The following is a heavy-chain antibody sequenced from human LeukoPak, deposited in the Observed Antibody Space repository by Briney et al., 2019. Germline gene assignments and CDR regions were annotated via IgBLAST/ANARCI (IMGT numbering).Heavy chain of an antibody. CDR3: ARVSRLWWARDI. CDR2: IYTSGSI. Sequence: PSETLSLTCTVSGGSISSYYWSWIRQPAGKGLEWIGRIYTSGSINYNPSLKSRVNKSVDTSKNQFSLKLSSVTAADTAVYYCARVSRLWWARDIWGQGTMVTVSS. J-gene: IGHJ3*02. D-gene: IGHD2-21*01. CDR1: GGSISSYY. V-gene: IGHV4-4*07.